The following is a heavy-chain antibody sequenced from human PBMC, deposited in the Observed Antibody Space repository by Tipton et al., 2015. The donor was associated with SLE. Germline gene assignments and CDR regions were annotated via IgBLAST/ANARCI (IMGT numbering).Heavy chain of an antibody. J-gene: IGHJ4*02. D-gene: IGHD3-22*01. V-gene: IGHV3-74*01. CDR1: GFTFSSTW. CDR2: INSDGSST. Sequence: LSLTCAASGFTFSSTWMHWVRQAPGKGLVWVSRINSDGSSTSYTDSVKGRFTISRDNAKNTLFLQMNSLRAEDTAVYYCVRDRYYAQDYWGQGTLVTVSS. CDR3: VRDRYYAQDY.